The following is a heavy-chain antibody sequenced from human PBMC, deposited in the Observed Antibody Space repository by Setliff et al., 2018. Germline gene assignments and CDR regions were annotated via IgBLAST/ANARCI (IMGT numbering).Heavy chain of an antibody. D-gene: IGHD7-27*01. CDR2: IYPGDSDT. Sequence: GESLKISCKGSGYTFTNYWIGWVRQMPGKGLEWMGIIYPGDSDTRYSPSFQGQVTISADKSISIAYLQWSSLKASDTAMYYCARQATSGSDAFDIWGQGTLVTVSS. V-gene: IGHV5-51*01. J-gene: IGHJ3*02. CDR3: ARQATSGSDAFDI. CDR1: GYTFTNYW.